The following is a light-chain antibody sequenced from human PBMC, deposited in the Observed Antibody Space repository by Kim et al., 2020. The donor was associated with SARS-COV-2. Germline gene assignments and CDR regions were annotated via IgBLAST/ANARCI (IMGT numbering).Light chain of an antibody. CDR1: QGISDY. CDR3: QEYDSDSLT. CDR2: GAS. V-gene: IGKV1-27*01. J-gene: IGKJ4*01. Sequence: ASVGDRVTITCRASQGISDYLAWYQQKPGKIPELLILGASSLHPGVPSRFSGSGSGTDFTLTISSLQTEDVATYYCQEYDSDSLTFGGGTKVEIK.